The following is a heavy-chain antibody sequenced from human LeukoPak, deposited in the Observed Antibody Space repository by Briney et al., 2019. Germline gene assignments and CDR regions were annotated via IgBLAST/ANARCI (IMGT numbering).Heavy chain of an antibody. CDR2: ISWNSGSI. Sequence: HPGGSLRHSCAASGFTFDDYAMHWVRQAPGKGLEWVSGISWNSGSIGYADSVKGRFTISRDNAKNSLYLQMNSLRAEDTALYYCAKEGYYYGMDVWGKGTTVTVSS. V-gene: IGHV3-9*01. CDR1: GFTFDDYA. J-gene: IGHJ6*04. CDR3: AKEGYYYGMDV.